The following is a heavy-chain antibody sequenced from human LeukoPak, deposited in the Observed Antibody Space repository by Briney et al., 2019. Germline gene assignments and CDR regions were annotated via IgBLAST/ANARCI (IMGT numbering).Heavy chain of an antibody. Sequence: SETLSLTCAVSGGSISSGGYSWSWIRQPPGKGLEWIGYIYHSGSTYYNPSLKSRVTISVDRSKNQFSLKLSSVTAADTAVYYCAGGGDSSGYYHATGMDVWGQGTTVTVSS. CDR3: AGGGDSSGYYHATGMDV. V-gene: IGHV4-30-2*01. D-gene: IGHD3-22*01. J-gene: IGHJ6*02. CDR1: GGSISSGGYS. CDR2: IYHSGST.